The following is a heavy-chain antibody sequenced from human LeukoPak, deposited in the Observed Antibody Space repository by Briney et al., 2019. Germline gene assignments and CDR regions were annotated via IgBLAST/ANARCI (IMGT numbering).Heavy chain of an antibody. D-gene: IGHD5-24*01. J-gene: IGHJ4*02. CDR1: GYTFTGYN. V-gene: IGHV1-2*02. CDR2: IHPNSGGT. Sequence: ASVKVSCKASGYTFTGYNIHWVRQAPGQGLEWMGLIHPNSGGTNYAQKFQGRVTMTRDTSIDTAYMDLSGLRSDDTAVYYCARGLRVRGWLQPFDYWGQGTLVTVSS. CDR3: ARGLRVRGWLQPFDY.